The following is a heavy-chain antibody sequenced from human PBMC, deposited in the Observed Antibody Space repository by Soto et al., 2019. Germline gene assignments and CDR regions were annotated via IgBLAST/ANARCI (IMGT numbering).Heavy chain of an antibody. J-gene: IGHJ4*02. Sequence: PSETLSLTCTVSGGSVSSGSYYWSWIRQPPGKGLEWIGYIYYSGSTNYNTSLKSRVTISVDTSKNQFSLKLSSVTAADTSVYYCASTGYSSSWYSGPFDYWGQGTLVTVSS. CDR3: ASTGYSSSWYSGPFDY. CDR2: IYYSGST. V-gene: IGHV4-61*01. D-gene: IGHD6-13*01. CDR1: GGSVSSGSYY.